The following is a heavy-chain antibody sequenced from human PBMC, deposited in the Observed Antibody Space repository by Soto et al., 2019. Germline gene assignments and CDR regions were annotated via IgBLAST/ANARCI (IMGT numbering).Heavy chain of an antibody. CDR1: GFIFTSYT. CDR2: ISSSSTNI. J-gene: IGHJ4*02. Sequence: EVHLVESGGGLVKPGGSLRLSCAASGFIFTSYTMNWVRRAPGKGLEWVSSISSSSTNIHYADSVKGRFTIPRDNAKKSLYLQMNSLRAEDTAVYYCARGPLYYFDYWGQGTLVTVSS. V-gene: IGHV3-21*01. CDR3: ARGPLYYFDY.